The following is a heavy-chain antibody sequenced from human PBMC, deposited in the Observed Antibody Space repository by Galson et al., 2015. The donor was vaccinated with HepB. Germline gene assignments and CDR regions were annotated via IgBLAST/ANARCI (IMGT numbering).Heavy chain of an antibody. Sequence: SLRLSCAASGFTFSSYAMSWVRQAPGKGLEWVSAISGSGGSTYYADSVKGRFTISRDNSKNTLYLQMDSLRAEDTAVYYCTSTPPHSGGNSRSDSSGQGTVVTVSS. CDR2: ISGSGGST. CDR3: TSTPPHSGGNSRSDS. J-gene: IGHJ4*02. V-gene: IGHV3-23*01. D-gene: IGHD4-23*01. CDR1: GFTFSSYA.